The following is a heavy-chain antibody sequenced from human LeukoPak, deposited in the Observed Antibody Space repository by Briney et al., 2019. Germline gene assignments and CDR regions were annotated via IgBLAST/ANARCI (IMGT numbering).Heavy chain of an antibody. CDR2: ISYDGSNK. Sequence: GSLRLSCAASGFTFSSYGMHWVRQAPGKGLEWVAVISYDGSNKYYADSVKGRFTISRDNSKNTLYLQMNSLRAEDTAVYYCAKDRGSSWQYYYGMDVWGQGTTVTVSS. CDR1: GFTFSSYG. D-gene: IGHD6-13*01. J-gene: IGHJ6*02. V-gene: IGHV3-30*18. CDR3: AKDRGSSWQYYYGMDV.